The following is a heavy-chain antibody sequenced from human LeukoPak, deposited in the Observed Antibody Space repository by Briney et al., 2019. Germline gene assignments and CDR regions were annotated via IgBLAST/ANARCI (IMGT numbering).Heavy chain of an antibody. CDR2: ISAYNGNT. V-gene: IGHV1-18*01. J-gene: IGHJ6*02. CDR1: GYTFTSYG. CDR3: ARIWFGELTYGMDV. D-gene: IGHD3-10*01. Sequence: GASVKVSCKASGYTFTSYGISWVRQAPGQGLEWVGWISAYNGNTNYAQKLQGRVTMTTDTSTSTAYMELRSLRSDDTAVYYCARIWFGELTYGMDVWGQGTTVTVSS.